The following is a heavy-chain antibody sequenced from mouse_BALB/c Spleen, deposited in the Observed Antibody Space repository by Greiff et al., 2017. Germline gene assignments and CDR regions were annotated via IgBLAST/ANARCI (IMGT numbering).Heavy chain of an antibody. V-gene: IGHV5-6*01. Sequence: EVQRVESGGDLVKPGGSLKLSCAASGFTFSSYGMSWVRQTPDKRLEWVATISSGGSYTYYPDSVKGRFTISRDNAKNTLYLQMSSLKSEDTAMYYCARDALFAYWGQGTLVTVSA. CDR2: ISSGGSYT. CDR3: ARDALFAY. CDR1: GFTFSSYG. J-gene: IGHJ3*01.